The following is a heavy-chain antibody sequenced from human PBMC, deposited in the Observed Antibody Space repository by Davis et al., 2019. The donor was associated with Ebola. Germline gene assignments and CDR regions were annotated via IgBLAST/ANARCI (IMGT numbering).Heavy chain of an antibody. J-gene: IGHJ3*02. CDR2: ISAYNGNT. V-gene: IGHV1-18*01. Sequence: ASVKVSCKASGYSFENYAISWVRQAPGQGLEWMGWISAYNGNTNYAQKVQGRVTMTTDTSTGTAYLDLRSLRSDDTAVYFCARTSIVGTTTTASDIWGQGTLVTVSS. D-gene: IGHD1-26*01. CDR1: GYSFENYA. CDR3: ARTSIVGTTTTASDI.